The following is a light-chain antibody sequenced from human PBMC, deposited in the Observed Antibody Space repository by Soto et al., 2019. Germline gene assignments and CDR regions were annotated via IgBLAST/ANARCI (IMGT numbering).Light chain of an antibody. V-gene: IGKV3-15*01. J-gene: IGKJ4*01. CDR3: QQYNEWPLT. CDR1: QSVSNN. CDR2: HAA. Sequence: EIVMTQSPATLSVSPGERATLSCRVSQSVSNNVAWYQQKPGQAPRLLIYHAATRATGIPARFSGSGSGTEVTLTISSLQSEDFAVYYCQQYNEWPLTFGGGTKVEIK.